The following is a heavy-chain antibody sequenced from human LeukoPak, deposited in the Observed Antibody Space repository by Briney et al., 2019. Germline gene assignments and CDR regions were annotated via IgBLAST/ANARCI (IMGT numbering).Heavy chain of an antibody. V-gene: IGHV3-74*01. CDR2: INSGGAT. J-gene: IGHJ4*02. CDR1: GFTFRSYW. Sequence: GSLRLSCAASGFTFRSYWMHWVRQVPGKGLVWVSLINSGGATSHADSVKGRFTISRDNAKNTLYLQMNSLRAEDTAVYYCARSAADAFDYWGQGTLVTVSS. CDR3: ARSAADAFDY.